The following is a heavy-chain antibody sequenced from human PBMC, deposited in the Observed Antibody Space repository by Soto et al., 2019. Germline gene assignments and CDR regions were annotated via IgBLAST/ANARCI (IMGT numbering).Heavy chain of an antibody. V-gene: IGHV3-48*01. J-gene: IGHJ6*03. CDR2: ISSSSSTI. D-gene: IGHD4-17*01. CDR3: ARAEYGDYVRYCYYYIDL. CDR1: GFTFSSYS. Sequence: GGSLRLSCAASGFTFSSYSMNWVRQAPGKGLEWVSYISSSSSTIYYADSVKGRFTISRDNAKNSLYLQMNSLRAEDTAVYYCARAEYGDYVRYCYYYIDLLGKGTTVTVPS.